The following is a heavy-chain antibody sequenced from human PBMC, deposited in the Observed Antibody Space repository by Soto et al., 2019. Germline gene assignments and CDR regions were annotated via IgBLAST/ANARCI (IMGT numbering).Heavy chain of an antibody. V-gene: IGHV3-74*01. D-gene: IGHD6-19*01. CDR3: ARERVAGTNYAFDI. Sequence: EVQLVESGGGLVQPGGSLRLSCAASGFTFSSYWMHWVRQAPGKGLVWVSRINSDGSSTSYADSVKGRFTISRDNAKNTPYLQMNSLRAEDTAAYYCARERVAGTNYAFDIWGQGTMVTVSS. CDR1: GFTFSSYW. J-gene: IGHJ3*02. CDR2: INSDGSST.